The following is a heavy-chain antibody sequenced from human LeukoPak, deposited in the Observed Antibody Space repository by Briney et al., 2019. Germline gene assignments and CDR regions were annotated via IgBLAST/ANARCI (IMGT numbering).Heavy chain of an antibody. Sequence: PSGTLSLTCAVSGGSISSSNWWSWVPQPPGKGLEWIGEIYHSGSTNYNPSLKSRVTISVDKSKNQFSLKLSSVTAADTAVYYCARRVATVTSPYFDYWGQGTLVTVSS. CDR2: IYHSGST. CDR1: GGSISSSNW. V-gene: IGHV4-4*02. CDR3: ARRVATVTSPYFDY. D-gene: IGHD5-12*01. J-gene: IGHJ4*02.